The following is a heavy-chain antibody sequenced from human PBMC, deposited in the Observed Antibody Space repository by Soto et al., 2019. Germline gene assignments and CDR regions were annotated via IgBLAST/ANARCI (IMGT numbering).Heavy chain of an antibody. D-gene: IGHD3-10*01. CDR3: ASTYAYGSNFFVC. Sequence: QVQLQESGPGLVKPSQTLSLTCTVSGGSISSAAYYWSWIRQHPVKGQEWIGSISHTASTSYTPSLNSRVIISADTSKHQFSLNLTSVTAADTAVYYCASTYAYGSNFFVCWCQGALVTVSS. J-gene: IGHJ4*02. V-gene: IGHV4-31*03. CDR1: GGSISSAAYY. CDR2: ISHTAST.